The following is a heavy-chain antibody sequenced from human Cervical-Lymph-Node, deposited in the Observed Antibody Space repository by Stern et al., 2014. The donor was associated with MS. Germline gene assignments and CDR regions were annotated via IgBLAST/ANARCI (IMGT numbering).Heavy chain of an antibody. CDR3: ARPAAARYFDY. J-gene: IGHJ4*02. Sequence: VQLVESGEGVVKPGRSLRLSCATSGFTFGRHSMHWVRQAPGKGLEWVAIISSDGSSQHYADSVNGRFTISRSNSNNTLYLQMNSLRVEDTAMYYCARPAAARYFDYWGQGSQVTVSS. CDR2: ISSDGSSQ. CDR1: GFTFGRHS. V-gene: IGHV3-30-3*01. D-gene: IGHD6-25*01.